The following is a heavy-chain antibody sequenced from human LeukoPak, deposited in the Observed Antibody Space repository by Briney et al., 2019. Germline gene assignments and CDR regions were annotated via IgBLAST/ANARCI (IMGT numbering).Heavy chain of an antibody. CDR2: IYYSGST. Sequence: PSETLFLTCTVSGGSISSYYWSWIRQPPGKGLEWIGYIYYSGSTNYNPSLKSRVTISVDTSKNQFSLKLSSVTAADTAVYYCARGRYSGSHSPALHWGQGTLVTVSS. V-gene: IGHV4-59*12. D-gene: IGHD1-26*01. CDR3: ARGRYSGSHSPALH. CDR1: GGSISSYY. J-gene: IGHJ1*01.